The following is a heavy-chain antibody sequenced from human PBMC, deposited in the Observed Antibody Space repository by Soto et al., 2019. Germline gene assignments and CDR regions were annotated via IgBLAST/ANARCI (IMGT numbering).Heavy chain of an antibody. CDR1: GSTFSDRY. CDR3: TIEGAYPGPDFDY. CDR2: TKNKANSYTT. J-gene: IGHJ4*02. Sequence: GGSLRLSCAASGSTFSDRYMDWVRQAPGKGLEWVGRTKNKANSYTTEYAASVKGRFTISRDYSRDSVYLQMNSLKTDDTAVYYCTIEGAYPGPDFDYWGQGTLVTVSS. V-gene: IGHV3-72*01. D-gene: IGHD3-16*01.